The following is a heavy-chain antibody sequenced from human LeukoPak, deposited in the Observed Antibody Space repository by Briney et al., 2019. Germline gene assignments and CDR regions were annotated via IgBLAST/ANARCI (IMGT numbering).Heavy chain of an antibody. CDR3: AKGVDASGIYYYFYMDV. Sequence: QPGGSLRLSCAASGFTFSSYAMSWVRQAPGKGLEWVSGISGSGGGRYYADSVKGRFTISRDNSKNTLYLQMNNLRAEDTAVYYCAKGVDASGIYYYFYMDVWGKGTTVTVSS. V-gene: IGHV3-23*01. J-gene: IGHJ6*03. D-gene: IGHD3-16*01. CDR1: GFTFSSYA. CDR2: ISGSGGGR.